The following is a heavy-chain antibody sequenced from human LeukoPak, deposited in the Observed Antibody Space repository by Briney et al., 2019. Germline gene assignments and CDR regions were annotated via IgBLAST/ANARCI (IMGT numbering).Heavy chain of an antibody. CDR1: GGSISSGSYY. CDR3: ARETYYYGSGSYFDY. D-gene: IGHD3-10*01. Sequence: KPSETLSLTCTVSGGSISSGSYYWNWIRQPAGKGLEWIGRIYTSGSTNYNPSLKSRATMSVDTSKNQFSLKLSSVTAADTAVYYCARETYYYGSGSYFDYWGQGTLVTVSS. CDR2: IYTSGST. J-gene: IGHJ4*02. V-gene: IGHV4-61*02.